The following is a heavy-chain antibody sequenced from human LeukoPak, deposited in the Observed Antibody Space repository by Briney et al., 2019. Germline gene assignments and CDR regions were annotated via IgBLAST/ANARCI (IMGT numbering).Heavy chain of an antibody. J-gene: IGHJ2*01. CDR3: ARDFGGPNVYWYFDL. D-gene: IGHD2-15*01. CDR1: GGSISSYY. V-gene: IGHV4-59*01. CDR2: IYYSGST. Sequence: SETLSLTCTVSGGSISSYYWSWIRQPPGKGLECIGYIYYSGSTNYNPSLKSRVTISVDTSKNQFSLKLSSVTAADTAVYYCARDFGGPNVYWYFDLWGRGTLVAVSS.